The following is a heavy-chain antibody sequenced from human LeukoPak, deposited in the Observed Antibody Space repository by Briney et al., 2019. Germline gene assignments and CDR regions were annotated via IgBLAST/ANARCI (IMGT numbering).Heavy chain of an antibody. J-gene: IGHJ4*02. CDR3: ARDSAYSSGYYYFDY. V-gene: IGHV4-4*07. CDR1: GGSISSYY. Sequence: PSETLSLTCTVSGGSISSYYWSWIRQPAGKKLEWIGRVFYNGRTDYNPSLSSRITMSVDTSKNQVSLQLTSATAADTAVYYCARDSAYSSGYYYFDYWGQGTLVTVSS. D-gene: IGHD6-25*01. CDR2: VFYNGRT.